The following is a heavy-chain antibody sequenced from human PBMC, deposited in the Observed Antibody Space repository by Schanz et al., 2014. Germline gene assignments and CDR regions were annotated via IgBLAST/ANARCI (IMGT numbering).Heavy chain of an antibody. CDR1: GFTFSSYA. CDR3: AKGRFGELSAFDI. Sequence: DVQLLESGGGLVQPGGSLRLSCSASGFTFSSYAMSWVRQAPGKGLEWVSAISGSGGSTYYADSVKGRFTISRDNSKNTLYLQMNSLRAEDTAVYYCAKGRFGELSAFDIWGQGTMVTVSS. CDR2: ISGSGGST. J-gene: IGHJ3*02. V-gene: IGHV3-23*01. D-gene: IGHD3-10*01.